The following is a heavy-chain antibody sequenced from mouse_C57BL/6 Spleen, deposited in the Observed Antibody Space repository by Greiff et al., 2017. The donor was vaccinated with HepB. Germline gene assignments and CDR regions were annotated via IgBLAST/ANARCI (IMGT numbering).Heavy chain of an antibody. V-gene: IGHV1-62-2*01. J-gene: IGHJ4*01. Sequence: VQLQHSGAELVKPGASVKLSCKASGYTFTEYTIHWVKQRSGQGLEWIGWFYPGSGSIKYNEKFKDKATLTADKSSSTVYMELSRLTSEDSAVYFCARHEDPIYYYGSSYVGAMDYWGQGTSVTVSS. CDR1: GYTFTEYT. CDR2: FYPGSGSI. D-gene: IGHD1-1*01. CDR3: ARHEDPIYYYGSSYVGAMDY.